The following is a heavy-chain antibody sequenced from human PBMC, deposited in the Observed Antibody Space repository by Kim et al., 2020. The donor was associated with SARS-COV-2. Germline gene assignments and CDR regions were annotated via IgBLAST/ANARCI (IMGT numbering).Heavy chain of an antibody. CDR3: ARVDYYDSSGSHYYYG. D-gene: IGHD3-22*01. V-gene: IGHV4-38-2*02. J-gene: IGHJ6*01. Sequence: SETLSLTCTVSGYSISSGYYWGWIRQPPGKGLEWIGSIYHSGSTYYNPSLKSRVTISVDTSKNQFSLKLSYVTAADTAVYYCARVDYYDSSGSHYYYG. CDR1: GYSISSGYY. CDR2: IYHSGST.